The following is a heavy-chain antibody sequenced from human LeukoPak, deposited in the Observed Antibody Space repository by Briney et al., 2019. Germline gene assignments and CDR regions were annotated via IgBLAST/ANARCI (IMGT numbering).Heavy chain of an antibody. CDR3: ARYSYCGGDCYDAFDI. V-gene: IGHV4-59*01. CDR2: IYYSGST. D-gene: IGHD2-21*02. J-gene: IGHJ3*02. Sequence: PSETLSLTCTVSGASISSYYGSWIRQPPGKGLEWIGYIYYSGSTNYNPALKSRVTISVDTSKNQFSLKLSSVTAADTAVYYCARYSYCGGDCYDAFDIWGQGTMVTVSS. CDR1: GASISSYY.